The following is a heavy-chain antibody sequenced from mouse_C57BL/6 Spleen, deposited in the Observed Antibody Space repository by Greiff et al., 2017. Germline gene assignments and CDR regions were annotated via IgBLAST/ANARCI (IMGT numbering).Heavy chain of an antibody. D-gene: IGHD1-1*01. Sequence: EVKLVESGGGLVKPGGSLKLSCAASGFTFSSYAMSWVRQTPEKRLEWVATISDGGSYTYYPDNVKGRFTISRDNAKNNLYLQMSHLKSEDTAMYYCARDYYGSSYYFDFWGPGTTLTVSS. V-gene: IGHV5-4*01. CDR3: ARDYYGSSYYFDF. CDR2: ISDGGSYT. CDR1: GFTFSSYA. J-gene: IGHJ2*01.